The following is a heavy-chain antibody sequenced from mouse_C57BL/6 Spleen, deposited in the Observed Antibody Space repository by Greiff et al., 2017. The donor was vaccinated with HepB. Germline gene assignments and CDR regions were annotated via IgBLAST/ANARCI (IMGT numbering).Heavy chain of an antibody. J-gene: IGHJ3*01. V-gene: IGHV3-6*01. CDR3: ASYYYGSSPAWFAY. CDR1: GYSITSGYY. CDR2: ISYDGSN. Sequence: EVQLQQSGPGLVKPSQSLSLTCSVTGYSITSGYYWNWIRQFPGNKLEWMGYISYDGSNNYNPSLKNRISITRDTSKNQFFLKLNSVTTEDTATYYCASYYYGSSPAWFAYWGQGTLVTVSA. D-gene: IGHD1-1*01.